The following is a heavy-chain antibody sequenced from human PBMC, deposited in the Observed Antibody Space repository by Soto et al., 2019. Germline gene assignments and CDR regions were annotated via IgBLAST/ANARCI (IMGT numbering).Heavy chain of an antibody. V-gene: IGHV3-21*01. J-gene: IGHJ4*02. CDR1: GFTFSNST. D-gene: IGHD3-22*01. CDR3: ARVPAASDRTAFYYVSKFFYFDY. Sequence: GGSLRLSCAASGFTFSNSTMNWVRQAPGKGLEWVACITSSGSFIYYADSMKGRFTISRGDAKKSLYLQMNSLRAEDTAVYYCARVPAASDRTAFYYVSKFFYFDYWGRGTQVTVSS. CDR2: ITSSGSFI.